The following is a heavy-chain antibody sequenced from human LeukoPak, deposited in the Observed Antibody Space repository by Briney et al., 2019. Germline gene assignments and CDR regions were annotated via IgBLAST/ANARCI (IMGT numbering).Heavy chain of an antibody. CDR2: ISSSSSTI. CDR1: GFTFDDYG. Sequence: GGSLRLSCAASGFTFDDYGMSWVRQAPGKGLEWVSYISSSSSTIYYADSVKGRFTISRDNAKNSLYLQMNSLRAEDTAVYYCARGATGTFPDNFDYWGQGTLVTVSS. J-gene: IGHJ4*02. CDR3: ARGATGTFPDNFDY. D-gene: IGHD1-1*01. V-gene: IGHV3-48*04.